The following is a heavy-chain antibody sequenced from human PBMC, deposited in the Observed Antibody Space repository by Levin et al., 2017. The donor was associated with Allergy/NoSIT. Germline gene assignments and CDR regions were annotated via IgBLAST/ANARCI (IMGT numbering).Heavy chain of an antibody. CDR3: ARGSNPIWFGDPQYAFDI. D-gene: IGHD3-10*01. Sequence: GGSLRLSCAASGFTVSSNYMSWVRQAPGKGLEWVSVIYSGGSTYYADSVKGRFTISRDNSKNTLYLQMNSLRAEDTAVYYCARGSNPIWFGDPQYAFDIWGQGTMVTVSS. CDR1: GFTVSSNY. V-gene: IGHV3-53*01. CDR2: IYSGGST. J-gene: IGHJ3*02.